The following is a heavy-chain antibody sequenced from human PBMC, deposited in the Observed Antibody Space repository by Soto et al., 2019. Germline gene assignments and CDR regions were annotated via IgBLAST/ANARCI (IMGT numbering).Heavy chain of an antibody. J-gene: IGHJ4*02. V-gene: IGHV1-69*13. CDR1: GGTFSSYA. CDR3: ASCNGDYYFDY. D-gene: IGHD4-17*01. CDR2: IIPIFGTA. Sequence: GASVKVSCKASGGTFSSYAISWVRQAPGQGLEWMGGIIPIFGTANYAQKFQGRVTITADESTSTAYMELSSLRSEDTAVYYCASCNGDYYFDYWGQGALVTVSS.